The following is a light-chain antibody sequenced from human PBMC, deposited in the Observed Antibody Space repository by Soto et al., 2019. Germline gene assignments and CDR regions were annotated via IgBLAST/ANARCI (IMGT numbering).Light chain of an antibody. J-gene: IGKJ4*01. CDR2: GAS. V-gene: IGKV3D-15*01. CDR3: QQHSVLPLT. CDR1: QSVSNN. Sequence: EIVLTQSPATLSVSPGERAALSCRASQSVSNNLAWYQQKPCQPPSLLIFGASTRATGIPARFSGSGSEPEFVLTIGTRQVEVFEGCCWQQHSVLPLTFGGGTKVQIK.